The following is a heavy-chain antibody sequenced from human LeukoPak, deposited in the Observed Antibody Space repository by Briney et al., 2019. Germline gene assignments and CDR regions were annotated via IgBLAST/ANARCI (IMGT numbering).Heavy chain of an antibody. Sequence: SETLSLTCAVYGGSLSGYYWSWIRQSPGKGLEWIGQIYHTGSTNYNPSLKSRVTILVDRSKNQFSLKLSSVTAADTAVYYCARDDFGVALGGVWGMGTTVIVSS. J-gene: IGHJ6*04. CDR2: IYHTGST. CDR3: ARDDFGVALGGV. CDR1: GGSLSGYY. D-gene: IGHD3-3*01. V-gene: IGHV4-34*01.